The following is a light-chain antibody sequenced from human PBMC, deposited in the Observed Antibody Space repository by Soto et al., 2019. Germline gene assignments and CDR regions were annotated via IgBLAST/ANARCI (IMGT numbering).Light chain of an antibody. CDR3: QQYNNWPPWT. Sequence: EIVLTQSPGTLSLSPGERATLSCRASQRGSSNYLAWYQQKPGQAPRRLIYGASNRATGIPDRFSGSGSGTEFTLTISSLQSEDFAVYYCQQYNNWPPWTFGQGTKVEIK. V-gene: IGKV3D-15*01. CDR2: GAS. CDR1: QRGSSN. J-gene: IGKJ1*01.